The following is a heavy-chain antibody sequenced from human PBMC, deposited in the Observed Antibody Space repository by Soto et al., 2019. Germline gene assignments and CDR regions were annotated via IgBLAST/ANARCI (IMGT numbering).Heavy chain of an antibody. CDR3: ARETGYYFDF. V-gene: IGHV3-33*01. CDR1: AFTFSSYG. CDR2: IWYDGSKK. J-gene: IGHJ4*02. Sequence: LRLSCAASAFTFSSYGMHWIRQAPGKVLEWVAVIWYDGSKKYYADSVKGRFTISRDNSKNTLYLQMNSLRAEDTAVYYCARETGYYFDFWGQGTLVTVSS.